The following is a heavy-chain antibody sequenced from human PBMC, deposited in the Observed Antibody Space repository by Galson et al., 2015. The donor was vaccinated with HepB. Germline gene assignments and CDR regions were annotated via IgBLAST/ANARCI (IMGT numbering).Heavy chain of an antibody. CDR2: ISGSSGST. CDR1: GFTFSSYA. J-gene: IGHJ6*02. V-gene: IGHV3-23*01. Sequence: SLRLSCAASGFTFSSYAMSWVRQAPGKGLEWVSAISGSSGSTYYADSVKGRFTISRDNSKNTLYLQMNSLRAEDTAVYYCAKSLKRGFGDYYGMDVWGQGTTVTVSS. D-gene: IGHD5-12*01. CDR3: AKSLKRGFGDYYGMDV.